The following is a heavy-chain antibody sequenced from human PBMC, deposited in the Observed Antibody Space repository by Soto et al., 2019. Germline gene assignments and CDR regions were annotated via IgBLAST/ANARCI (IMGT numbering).Heavy chain of an antibody. CDR3: AKDGFEDYGWEV. CDR1: GFTFSSHG. D-gene: IGHD3-3*01. Sequence: XGSLRPTFTASGFTFSSHGMHWVRQAPGKGLDWVAIISYDGYNKFYGDSVRGRFTISRDNSKKTLHLQLNSLRAEDTAVYYCAKDGFEDYGWEVWGQGTTVNVSS. J-gene: IGHJ6*02. V-gene: IGHV3-30*18. CDR2: ISYDGYNK.